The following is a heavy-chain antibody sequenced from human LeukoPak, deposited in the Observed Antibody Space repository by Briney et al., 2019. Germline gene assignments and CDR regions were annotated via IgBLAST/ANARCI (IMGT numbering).Heavy chain of an antibody. D-gene: IGHD3-10*01. Sequence: SQTLSFTCTVSGGSISSGGYYWRWIRQHPGKGLEWIGYIYYSGSTYNNPSLKSRVTISVDTSKNQFSLKLSSVTAADTAVYYCARDRSKAGRYNWFDPWGQGTLVTVSS. CDR1: GGSISSGGYY. J-gene: IGHJ5*02. CDR3: ARDRSKAGRYNWFDP. V-gene: IGHV4-31*03. CDR2: IYYSGST.